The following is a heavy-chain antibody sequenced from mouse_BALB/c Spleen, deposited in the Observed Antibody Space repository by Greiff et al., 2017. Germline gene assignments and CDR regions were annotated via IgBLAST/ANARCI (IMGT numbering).Heavy chain of an antibody. J-gene: IGHJ2*01. CDR2: IYPGDGDT. CDR3: ARRIGSFDY. Sequence: VQLQQSGAELARPGASVKLSCKASGYTFTSYWMQWVKQRPGQGLEWIGAIYPGDGDTRYTQKFKGKATLTADKSSSTAYMQLSSLASEDSAVYYCARRIGSFDYWGQGTTLTVSS. CDR1: GYTFTSYW. V-gene: IGHV1-87*01.